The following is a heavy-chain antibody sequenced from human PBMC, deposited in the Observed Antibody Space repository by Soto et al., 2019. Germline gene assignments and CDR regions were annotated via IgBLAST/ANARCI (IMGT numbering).Heavy chain of an antibody. CDR2: LYYTGTT. V-gene: IGHV4-39*01. Sequence: SETLSLTCSVSGGSIGSSSYYFGWIRQPPGKGLEWIGSLYYTGTTYYNSSLKSRVTISADKSQNQFSLRLSSVTAADTAVYYCARASFPYYHNSTGYGEAFDPWGQGTVVTVSS. CDR1: GGSIGSSSYY. D-gene: IGHD3-22*01. J-gene: IGHJ5*02. CDR3: ARASFPYYHNSTGYGEAFDP.